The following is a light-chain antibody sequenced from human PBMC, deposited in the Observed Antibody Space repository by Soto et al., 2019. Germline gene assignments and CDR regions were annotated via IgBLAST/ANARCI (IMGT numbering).Light chain of an antibody. CDR1: SGHSSNA. V-gene: IGLV4-69*01. Sequence: QPVLTQSPSASASLGASVKLTCTLSSGHSSNAIAWHQQQPEKGPRFLMKLNSDGSHNKGDGIPDRFSGSSSGAERYLTISSLQSEDEADYYCQTWGTGIWVFGGGTKLTVL. CDR2: LNSDGSH. J-gene: IGLJ3*02. CDR3: QTWGTGIWV.